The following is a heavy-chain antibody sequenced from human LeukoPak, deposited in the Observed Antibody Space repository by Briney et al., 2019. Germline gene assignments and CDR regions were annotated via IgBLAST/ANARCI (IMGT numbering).Heavy chain of an antibody. V-gene: IGHV3-21*01. CDR3: ARDAITFGGLIVRFDY. J-gene: IGHJ4*02. CDR2: ISSSSSYI. CDR1: GFTFRSYS. D-gene: IGHD3-16*02. Sequence: GGSLRLSCAGSGFTFRSYSINWVRQAPGKGLEWVSSISSSSSYIYYADSVKGRFTISRDNAKNSVYLQMNSLRAEDTAIYYCARDAITFGGLIVRFDYWGRGTLVTVSS.